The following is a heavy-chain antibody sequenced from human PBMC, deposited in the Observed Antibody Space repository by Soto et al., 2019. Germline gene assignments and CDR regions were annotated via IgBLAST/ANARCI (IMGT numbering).Heavy chain of an antibody. Sequence: ESGGGVVQPGRSLRLSCAASGFTFSSYGMHWVRQAPGKGLEWVAVIWYDGSNKYYADSVKGRFTISRDNSKNTLYLQMNSLRAEDTAVYYCARDYGDYPYYYYYYMDVWGKGTTVTVSS. J-gene: IGHJ6*03. V-gene: IGHV3-33*01. CDR2: IWYDGSNK. D-gene: IGHD4-17*01. CDR1: GFTFSSYG. CDR3: ARDYGDYPYYYYYYMDV.